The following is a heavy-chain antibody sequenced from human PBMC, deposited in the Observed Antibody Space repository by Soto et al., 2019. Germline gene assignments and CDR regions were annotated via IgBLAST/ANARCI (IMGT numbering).Heavy chain of an antibody. V-gene: IGHV1-69*08. CDR2: IIPILGIA. D-gene: IGHD4-17*01. CDR3: AREGSYGDPP. J-gene: IGHJ5*02. Sequence: VQLVQSGAEVKKPGSSVKVSCKASGGTFSSYTISWVRQAPGQGHEWMGRIIPILGIANYAQKFQGRVTITADKSTSTAYMELSSLRSEDTAVYYCAREGSYGDPPWGQGALVTVSS. CDR1: GGTFSSYT.